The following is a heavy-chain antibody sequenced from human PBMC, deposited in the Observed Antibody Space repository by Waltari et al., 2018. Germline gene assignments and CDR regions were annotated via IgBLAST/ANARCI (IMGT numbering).Heavy chain of an antibody. D-gene: IGHD6-19*01. J-gene: IGHJ4*02. CDR3: TAGSPFHY. CDR1: GFTFNSTW. Sequence: VQLVESGVGLVQPGGSLRHSCAASGFTFNSTWMTWVRQATGKGLEWVGRIKTKTDGGTIDYAAPVKDRFTISRDDSKNTLYLEMNSLKIEDTAVYYCTAGSPFHYWGQGALVTVSS. V-gene: IGHV3-15*01. CDR2: IKTKTDGGTI.